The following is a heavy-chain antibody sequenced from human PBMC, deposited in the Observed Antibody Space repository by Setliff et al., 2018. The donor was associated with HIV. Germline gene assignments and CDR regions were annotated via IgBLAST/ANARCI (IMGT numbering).Heavy chain of an antibody. Sequence: PGGSLRLSCITSGFTFGDYVMGWFRQAPGKGLEWVGFIRSKAHGGTTEYAASVEVRFIISRDDSKSIAYLQMNSLKTEDTAVYYCTRSNWGSTPDFDYWGQGTMVTVSS. CDR2: IRSKAHGGTT. D-gene: IGHD7-27*01. CDR3: TRSNWGSTPDFDY. J-gene: IGHJ4*02. CDR1: GFTFGDYV. V-gene: IGHV3-49*03.